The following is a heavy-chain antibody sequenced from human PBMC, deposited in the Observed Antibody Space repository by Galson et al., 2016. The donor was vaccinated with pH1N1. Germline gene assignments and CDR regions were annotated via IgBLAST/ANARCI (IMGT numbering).Heavy chain of an antibody. CDR1: GYSLTTYY. V-gene: IGHV1-46*03. D-gene: IGHD3-10*01. CDR3: SRGVRKHASSGLDY. J-gene: IGHJ4*02. CDR2: INPTDGNT. Sequence: SVKVSCKASGYSLTTYYIHWVRQAPGQGLEFMGVINPTDGNTDYAQKFQDRVTMTWDMSTSTAYMDLGSLRSGDTAVYFCSRGVRKHASSGLDYWGQGTLVTVSS.